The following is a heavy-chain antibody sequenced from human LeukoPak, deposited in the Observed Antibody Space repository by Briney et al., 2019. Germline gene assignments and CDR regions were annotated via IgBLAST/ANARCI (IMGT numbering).Heavy chain of an antibody. CDR1: GYTFTGYY. V-gene: IGHV1-2*02. D-gene: IGHD3-10*01. CDR3: ASPASMVRGVLTG. J-gene: IGHJ4*02. Sequence: VASVKVSCKASGYTFTGYYMHWVRQAPGQGLEWMGWINPNSGGTNYAQKFQGRVTMTRDTSISTAYMELSRLRSDGTAVYYCASPASMVRGVLTGWGQGTLVTVSS. CDR2: INPNSGGT.